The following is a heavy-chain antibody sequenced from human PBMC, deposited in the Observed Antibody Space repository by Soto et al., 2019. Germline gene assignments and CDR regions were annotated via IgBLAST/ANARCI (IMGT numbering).Heavy chain of an antibody. CDR1: GFTFSTYG. Sequence: QVQLVESGGGVVQPGRSLRLSCAASGFTFSTYGMHWVRQAPGKGLEWVAVISYDGNNKYYADSVKGRFTISRDNSKNTLYLQMYSLRAEDTAVYYCAKDLDSGYSYSPPSGYWGQGTLVTVSS. D-gene: IGHD5-18*01. V-gene: IGHV3-30*18. J-gene: IGHJ4*02. CDR3: AKDLDSGYSYSPPSGY. CDR2: ISYDGNNK.